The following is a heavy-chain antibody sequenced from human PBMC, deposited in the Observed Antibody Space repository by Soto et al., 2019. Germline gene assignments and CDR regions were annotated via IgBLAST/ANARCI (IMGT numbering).Heavy chain of an antibody. CDR1: GFSFSPYA. CDR2: IKHDGSEK. D-gene: IGHD3-22*01. J-gene: IGHJ3*01. Sequence: PGGSLRLSCVASGFSFSPYAMNWVRQAPGKGPEWVAKIKHDGSEKYYVDSVKGRLTISRDNAKNSLYLQMNSLRVEDTAMYYCASASYDSSGYYDAFDVWGQGTMVTVS. CDR3: ASASYDSSGYYDAFDV. V-gene: IGHV3-7*01.